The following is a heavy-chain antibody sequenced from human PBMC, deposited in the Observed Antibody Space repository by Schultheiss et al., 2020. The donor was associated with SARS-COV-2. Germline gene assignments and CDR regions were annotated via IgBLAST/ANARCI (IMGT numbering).Heavy chain of an antibody. D-gene: IGHD7-27*01. V-gene: IGHV1-69*13. CDR2: IIPIFGTA. J-gene: IGHJ6*02. Sequence: SVKVSCKTSGYTFNSYYIYWVRQAPGQGLEWMGGIIPIFGTANYAQKFQGRVTITADESTSTAYMELSSLRSEDTAVYYCAREPLGYYYYYGMDVWGQGTTVTVSS. CDR3: AREPLGYYYYYGMDV. CDR1: GYTFNSYY.